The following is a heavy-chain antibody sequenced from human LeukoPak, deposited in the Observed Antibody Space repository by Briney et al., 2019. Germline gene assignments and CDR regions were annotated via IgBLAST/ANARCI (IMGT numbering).Heavy chain of an antibody. CDR1: GFTFSSYA. CDR2: ISGRGGST. V-gene: IGHV3-23*01. Sequence: GGSLRLSCAASGFTFSSYAMNWVRQAPGKGLEWVSGISGRGGSTYYADSVKGRFAISRDNSRNTLYLQMSSLRVEDTAVYYCAKPGEQQLGPYYFDYWGQGTLVTVSS. D-gene: IGHD6-13*01. CDR3: AKPGEQQLGPYYFDY. J-gene: IGHJ4*02.